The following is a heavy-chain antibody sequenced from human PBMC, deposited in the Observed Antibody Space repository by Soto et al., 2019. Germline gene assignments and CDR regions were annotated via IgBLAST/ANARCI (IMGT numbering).Heavy chain of an antibody. Sequence: QVQVVESGGGVVQPGRSLRLSCVASGFTLSSYTMHWVRQAPGEGLDWVALISYDESFSYYADSVKGRFTISRDTSRNTLYLQMNSLRPEDSGLYYCAREGASGSGWSSAFDVWGQGTLVTVSS. CDR3: AREGASGSGWSSAFDV. D-gene: IGHD1-26*01. V-gene: IGHV3-30-3*01. J-gene: IGHJ3*01. CDR1: GFTLSSYT. CDR2: ISYDESFS.